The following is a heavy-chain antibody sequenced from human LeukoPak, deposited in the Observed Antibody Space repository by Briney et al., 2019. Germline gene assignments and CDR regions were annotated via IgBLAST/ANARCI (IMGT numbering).Heavy chain of an antibody. J-gene: IGHJ5*01. Sequence: GESLKISCKGSGYSFSTYWIGWVRQMPGKGLEWMGIIYPGDSDTRYSPSFQGQVTISADKSTSTAYLQWSSLKASDTAMYYCARHGQQQLENWFDSWGQGTLVTVSS. CDR2: IYPGDSDT. V-gene: IGHV5-51*01. CDR3: ARHGQQQLENWFDS. D-gene: IGHD6-13*01. CDR1: GYSFSTYW.